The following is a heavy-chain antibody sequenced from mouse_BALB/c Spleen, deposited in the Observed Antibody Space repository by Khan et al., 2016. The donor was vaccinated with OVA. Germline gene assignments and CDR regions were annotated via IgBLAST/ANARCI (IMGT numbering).Heavy chain of an antibody. J-gene: IGHJ1*01. D-gene: IGHD1-1*01. CDR2: IYPGDGRT. V-gene: IGHV1S56*01. CDR3: AISYYGSFWYFDV. CDR1: GYTFISYY. Sequence: QVQLQQSGPELVKPGASVKMSCKASGYTFISYYIHWVKQRPGQGLEWIGWIYPGDGRTKYNEKFKGKTTLTADKSSSTAYMLRSSLTSEDSAIYFCAISYYGSFWYFDVWGAGTTVTVSS.